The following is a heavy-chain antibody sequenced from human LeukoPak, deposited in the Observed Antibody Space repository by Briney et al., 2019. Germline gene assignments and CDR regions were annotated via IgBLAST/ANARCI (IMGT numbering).Heavy chain of an antibody. CDR1: GYTFTSYG. D-gene: IGHD2-2*01. Sequence: GASVKVSCKASGYTFTSYGISWVRQAPGQGLEWMAWISAYNGNTNYAQNLQGRFTMTTDTSTSTAYMELRSLRSDDTAVYYCARVVVVPAAMSAYYFDYWGQGTLVTVSS. CDR2: ISAYNGNT. V-gene: IGHV1-18*01. J-gene: IGHJ4*02. CDR3: ARVVVVPAAMSAYYFDY.